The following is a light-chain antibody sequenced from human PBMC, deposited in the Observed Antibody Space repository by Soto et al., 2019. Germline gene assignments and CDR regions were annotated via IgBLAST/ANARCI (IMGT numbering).Light chain of an antibody. CDR1: SHDIGGYNY. J-gene: IGLJ1*01. Sequence: QSALTQPASVSGSPGQSITISCTGTSHDIGGYNYVSWYQQHPGKAPKLIIYDVSNRPSGVSNRFSGSKSGNTASLTISGLQAEDEADYYCSSYTSSTTLYVFGTGTKLTVL. CDR3: SSYTSSTTLYV. CDR2: DVS. V-gene: IGLV2-14*03.